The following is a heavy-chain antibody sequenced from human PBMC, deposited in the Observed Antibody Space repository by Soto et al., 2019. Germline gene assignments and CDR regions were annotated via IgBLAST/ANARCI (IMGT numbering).Heavy chain of an antibody. CDR2: VYSSGGT. D-gene: IGHD3-3*01. J-gene: IGHJ5*02. Sequence: SETLSLTCTVSVVPMSSYYWTWIRQPAGKGLEWIGRVYSSGGTHYNPSLKSRVTISLDTSKNQFSLRLLSVTDADTAVYYCARGKRFYDWFDRWGQGTLGTVSS. CDR1: VVPMSSYY. CDR3: ARGKRFYDWFDR. V-gene: IGHV4-4*07.